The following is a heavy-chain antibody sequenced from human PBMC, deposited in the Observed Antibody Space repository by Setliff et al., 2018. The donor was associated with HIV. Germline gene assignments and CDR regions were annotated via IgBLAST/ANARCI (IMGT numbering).Heavy chain of an antibody. CDR1: GGSFSDYY. CDR2: IRSSGGT. Sequence: SETLSLTCAVYGGSFSDYYWTWIRQPPGKGLEWIGEIRSSGGTNYNPSLKSRVSILIDTSRNQFSLTLSSVTAADTALYFCARLGDSGYDFRGYFDYCGQGKLVTVSS. CDR3: ARLGDSGYDFRGYFDY. V-gene: IGHV4-34*01. D-gene: IGHD5-12*01. J-gene: IGHJ4*02.